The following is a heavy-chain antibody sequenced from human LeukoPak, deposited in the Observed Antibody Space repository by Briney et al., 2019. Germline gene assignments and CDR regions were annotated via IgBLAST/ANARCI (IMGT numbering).Heavy chain of an antibody. J-gene: IGHJ4*02. Sequence: PEASVKVSCKASGGTFSSYAISWVRQAPGQGLEWMGCINTYNANTNHAQKFQGRVTMTTDPSTSTGYMELRGLKSDDTAVYYCATVRGFLEHSGYFDSWGQGTLVTVSS. V-gene: IGHV1-18*01. CDR2: INTYNANT. CDR1: GGTFSSYA. CDR3: ATVRGFLEHSGYFDS. D-gene: IGHD3-3*01.